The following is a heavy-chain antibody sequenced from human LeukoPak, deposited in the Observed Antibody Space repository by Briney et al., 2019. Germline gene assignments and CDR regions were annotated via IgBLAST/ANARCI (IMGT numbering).Heavy chain of an antibody. Sequence: GGSLRLSCAASGFTFSSYAMSWVRQAPGKGLEWVSAISGSGGSTYYADSVKGRFTIPRDNSKNTLYLQMNSLRAEDTAVYYCAKDADIVVVVAAPHFDYWGQGTLVTVSS. CDR3: AKDADIVVVVAAPHFDY. D-gene: IGHD2-15*01. J-gene: IGHJ4*02. CDR1: GFTFSSYA. V-gene: IGHV3-23*01. CDR2: ISGSGGST.